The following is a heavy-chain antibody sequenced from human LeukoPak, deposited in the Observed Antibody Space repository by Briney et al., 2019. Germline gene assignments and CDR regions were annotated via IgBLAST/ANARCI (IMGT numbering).Heavy chain of an antibody. V-gene: IGHV3-30-3*01. CDR2: ISFYGSNK. CDR3: ARDAPSRDAFDI. Sequence: GGSLRLSCAASGFTFSSYAMHWVRQPPGKGLQWVAVISFYGSNKYYPDSVKGRFTISRDNSKNTLYLQMNSLRPEDTAVYYCARDAPSRDAFDIWGQGTMVTVSS. J-gene: IGHJ3*02. CDR1: GFTFSSYA.